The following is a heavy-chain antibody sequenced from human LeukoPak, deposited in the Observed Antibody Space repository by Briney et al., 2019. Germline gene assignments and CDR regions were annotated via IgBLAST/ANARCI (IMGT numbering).Heavy chain of an antibody. CDR1: GFTFSSYG. CDR2: IWYDGSNK. CDR3: AKDLAAAGIFDY. J-gene: IGHJ4*02. Sequence: GGSLRLSCAASGFTFSSYGMHWVRRAPGKGLEWVAVIWYDGSNKYYADSVKGRFTISRDNSKNTLYLQMNSLRADDTAVYYCAKDLAAAGIFDYWGKGTLVTVSS. V-gene: IGHV3-33*06. D-gene: IGHD6-13*01.